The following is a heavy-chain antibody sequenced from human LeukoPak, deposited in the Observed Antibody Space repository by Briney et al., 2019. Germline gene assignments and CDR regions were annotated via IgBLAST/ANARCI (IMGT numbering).Heavy chain of an antibody. CDR2: MNPNSGNT. J-gene: IGHJ5*02. CDR1: GYTFTSYD. V-gene: IGHV1-8*01. D-gene: IGHD6-19*01. Sequence: ASVKVSCKASGYTFTSYDINWVRQAPGQGLEWMGLMNPNSGNTGYAQKFQGRVTMTRNTSISTAYMELSSLRSEDTAVYYCARGRRSSTSAGGFDPWGQGTLVTVSS. CDR3: ARGRRSSTSAGGFDP.